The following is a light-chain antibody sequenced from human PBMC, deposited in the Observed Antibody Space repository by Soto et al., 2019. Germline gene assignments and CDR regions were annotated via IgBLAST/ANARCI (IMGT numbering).Light chain of an antibody. J-gene: IGKJ1*01. V-gene: IGKV1-13*02. CDR2: DAS. Sequence: AIQLTQSPSSLSASVGDRVTITCRASQGISSALAWYQQKPGKPPKLLIYDASSLESGVPSRFSCSGSGTDFTLTISSLQPEDFATYYCHQFNSYLRTFGQGTKVEIK. CDR3: HQFNSYLRT. CDR1: QGISSA.